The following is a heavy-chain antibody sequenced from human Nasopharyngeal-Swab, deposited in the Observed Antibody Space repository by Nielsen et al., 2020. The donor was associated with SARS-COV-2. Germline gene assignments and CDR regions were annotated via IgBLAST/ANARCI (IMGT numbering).Heavy chain of an antibody. J-gene: IGHJ5*02. D-gene: IGHD3-3*01. V-gene: IGHV1-3*01. Sequence: ASVKVSCKASGYTFTSYAMHWVRQAPGQRLEWMGWINAGNGNTKYSQKFQGRVTITRDTSASTAYMELSSLRSEDTAVYYCARDQQTRSTFGVVRGDWFDPWGQGTLVTVSS. CDR3: ARDQQTRSTFGVVRGDWFDP. CDR1: GYTFTSYA. CDR2: INAGNGNT.